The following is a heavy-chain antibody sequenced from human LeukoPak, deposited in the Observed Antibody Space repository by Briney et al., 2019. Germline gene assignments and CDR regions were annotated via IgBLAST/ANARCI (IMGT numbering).Heavy chain of an antibody. V-gene: IGHV3-7*03. Sequence: PGGALRLSCGAPWFTLSSYWMTWGPQAPGEGLGWVANINQDGSEKYYVDSVKGRFTISRDNAKNSLYLQMNSLRAEDTAVYYCARVVADYDILFDYWGQGSLVTVSS. D-gene: IGHD3-9*01. CDR3: ARVVADYDILFDY. CDR1: WFTLSSYW. CDR2: INQDGSEK. J-gene: IGHJ4*02.